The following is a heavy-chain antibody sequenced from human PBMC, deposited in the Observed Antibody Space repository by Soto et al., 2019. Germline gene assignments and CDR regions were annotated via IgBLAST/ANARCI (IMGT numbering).Heavy chain of an antibody. Sequence: GGSLRLSCAATGFTFNIYAMTWVRQAPGKGLEWVSAISRYGDITYYADSVEGRFSISRDNSKNTLYLQMNSLRAEDTAVYYCAKDRYLDHDSRGYLFDNWGQGTLVTVSS. CDR3: AKDRYLDHDSRGYLFDN. CDR2: ISRYGDIT. CDR1: GFTFNIYA. V-gene: IGHV3-23*01. D-gene: IGHD3-22*01. J-gene: IGHJ4*02.